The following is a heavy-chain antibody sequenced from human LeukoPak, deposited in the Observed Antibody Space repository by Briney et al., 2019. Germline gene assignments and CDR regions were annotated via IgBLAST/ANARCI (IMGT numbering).Heavy chain of an antibody. V-gene: IGHV4-59*12. Sequence: PSETLSHTRTVSGGSLSGFYWSWIRQPPGKGLEWIGYIYYSGNTNYNPSLKSRVTISVDTSKTQFSLKLTSVTAADTAVYYCATRPARGSGPYYPYIYYWGQGALVTVSS. CDR2: IYYSGNT. CDR1: GGSLSGFY. D-gene: IGHD3-22*01. CDR3: ATRPARGSGPYYPYIYY. J-gene: IGHJ4*02.